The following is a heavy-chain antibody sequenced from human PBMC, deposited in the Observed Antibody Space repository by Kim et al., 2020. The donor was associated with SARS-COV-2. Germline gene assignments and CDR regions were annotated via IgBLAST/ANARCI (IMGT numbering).Heavy chain of an antibody. Sequence: SETLSLTCTVSGGSISSSSYYWGWIRQPPGKGREWIGSIYYSGSTYYNPSLKSRVTISVDTSKNQCSLKLSSVTAADTAVYYCARHSGGFSSGWYQYYYYYYMDVWGKGTTVTVSS. CDR2: IYYSGST. V-gene: IGHV4-39*01. CDR3: ARHSGGFSSGWYQYYYYYYMDV. D-gene: IGHD6-19*01. CDR1: GGSISSSSYY. J-gene: IGHJ6*03.